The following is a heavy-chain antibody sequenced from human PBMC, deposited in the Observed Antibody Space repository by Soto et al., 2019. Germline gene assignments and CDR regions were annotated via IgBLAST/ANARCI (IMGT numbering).Heavy chain of an antibody. CDR1: GFTFTRYS. J-gene: IGHJ6*01. CDR2: ISHSGAKI. Sequence: EVQLVEAGGGLVKPGGSLRLSCASSGFTFTRYSMNWVRQAPGKGLEWGSSISHSGAKIYYADSVRGRFTISGDTARGTVHLHMTNIRVEASGVYFCARELTMYVVGGWRYTGMDVWGPGTPVAGSS. D-gene: IGHD2-15*01. CDR3: ARELTMYVVGGWRYTGMDV. V-gene: IGHV3-21*04.